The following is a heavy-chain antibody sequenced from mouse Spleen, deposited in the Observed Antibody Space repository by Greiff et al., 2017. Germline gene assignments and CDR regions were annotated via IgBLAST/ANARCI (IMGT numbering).Heavy chain of an antibody. D-gene: IGHD2-13*01. CDR3: ARRGYGDFDFDY. J-gene: IGHJ2*01. Sequence: EVHLVESGAELVKPGASVKLSCTASGFNIKDTYMHWVKQRPEQGLEWIGRIDPANGNTKYDPKFQGKATITADTSSNTAYLQLSSLTSEDTAVYYCARRGYGDFDFDYWGQGTTLTVSS. CDR2: IDPANGNT. CDR1: GFNIKDTY. V-gene: IGHV14-3*02.